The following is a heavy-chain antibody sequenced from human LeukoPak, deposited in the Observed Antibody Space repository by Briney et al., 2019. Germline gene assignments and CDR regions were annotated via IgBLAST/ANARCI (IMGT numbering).Heavy chain of an antibody. V-gene: IGHV1-46*01. CDR2: IYPSTGST. D-gene: IGHD3-10*01. CDR3: ARDWRIALVRGVINVPGGMNV. J-gene: IGHJ6*02. CDR1: AYTFTTYY. Sequence: ASVKASCKSSAYTFTTYYIHWVRQAPGQGLEWIGMIYPSTGSTYYAQRFQGRVTMTRDTSTSTVYMELGSLTSDDTAVYYCARDWRIALVRGVINVPGGMNVWGQGTTVTVSS.